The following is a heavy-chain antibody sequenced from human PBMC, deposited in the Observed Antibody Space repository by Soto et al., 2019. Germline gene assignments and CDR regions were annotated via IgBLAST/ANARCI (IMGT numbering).Heavy chain of an antibody. CDR1: GFTFSSHD. CDR3: SRGGIWGVSWTWFDT. V-gene: IGHV3-13*01. CDR2: IDSAGDA. J-gene: IGHJ5*02. D-gene: IGHD3-10*01. Sequence: EVQLVESGGGLVQPGGSLRLSCAASGFTFSSHDMHWVRQVTGKGLEWVSGIDSAGDAKYPASVKGRFTISRENAKNSLHLQMNSLTAGDTAVYYCSRGGIWGVSWTWFDTWGQGTLVTVSS.